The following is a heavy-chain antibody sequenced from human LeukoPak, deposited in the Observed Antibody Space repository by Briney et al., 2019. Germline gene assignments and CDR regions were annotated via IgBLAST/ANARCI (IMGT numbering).Heavy chain of an antibody. CDR1: GGSISSYY. J-gene: IGHJ4*02. D-gene: IGHD3-10*01. CDR2: IYYSGST. V-gene: IGHV4-59*01. CDR3: ARERDYYGLGAFDY. Sequence: SETLSLTCTVSGGSISSYYWSWIRQPPGKGLEWIGYIYYSGSTNYNPSLKSRVTISVDTSKNQFSLKLSSVTAADTAVYYCARERDYYGLGAFDYWGQGTLVTVSS.